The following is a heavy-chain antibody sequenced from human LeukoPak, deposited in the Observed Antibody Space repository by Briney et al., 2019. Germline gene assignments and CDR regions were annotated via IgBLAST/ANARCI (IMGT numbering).Heavy chain of an antibody. D-gene: IGHD5-18*01. Sequence: GGSLRLSRAASGFTFSSYAMSWVRQAPGKGLEWVSAISGSGGSTYYADSVKGRFTISRDNSKNTLYLQMNSLRAEDTAVYYCAKDTAMVTPHSYYYYGMDVWGQGTTVTVSS. J-gene: IGHJ6*02. CDR2: ISGSGGST. CDR3: AKDTAMVTPHSYYYYGMDV. CDR1: GFTFSSYA. V-gene: IGHV3-23*01.